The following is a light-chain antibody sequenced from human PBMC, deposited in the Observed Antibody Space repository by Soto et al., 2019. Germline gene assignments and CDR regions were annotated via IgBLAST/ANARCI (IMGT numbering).Light chain of an antibody. CDR1: QTISSNN. J-gene: IGKJ1*01. CDR2: GTS. Sequence: EIVLTQSPGTLSVSPGERATLSCRASQTISSNNLAWYQQKPGQAPSLLIYGTSSRATGIPDRFSGSGSGTDFTLTISRLEPEDSAIYCCQQYGSWTFRQGTKVEI. CDR3: QQYGSWT. V-gene: IGKV3-20*01.